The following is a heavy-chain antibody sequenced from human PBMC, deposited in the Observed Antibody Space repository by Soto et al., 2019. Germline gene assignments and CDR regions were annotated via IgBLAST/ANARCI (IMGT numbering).Heavy chain of an antibody. CDR3: AKEVWSGPMDV. J-gene: IGHJ6*02. Sequence: QVQLVESGGGVVQPGRSLRLSCAASGFTFSSYGMHWVRQAPGKGLEWVAVISYAGSNKYYADSVKGRFTISRDNSKNTLYLQMNSLRAEDTAVYYCAKEVWSGPMDVWGQGTTVTVSS. CDR2: ISYAGSNK. CDR1: GFTFSSYG. V-gene: IGHV3-30*18. D-gene: IGHD3-3*01.